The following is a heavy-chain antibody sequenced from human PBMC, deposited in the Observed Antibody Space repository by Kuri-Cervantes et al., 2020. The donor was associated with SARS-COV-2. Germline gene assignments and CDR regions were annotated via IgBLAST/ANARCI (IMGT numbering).Heavy chain of an antibody. Sequence: SCAVYGGSFSGYYWSWIRQPPGKGLEWIGYIYYSGSTYYNPSLKSRVTISVDTSKNQFSLKLSSVTAADTAVYYCARARLYDSSGYYRDAFDIWGQGTMVTVSS. J-gene: IGHJ3*02. D-gene: IGHD3-22*01. CDR3: ARARLYDSSGYYRDAFDI. CDR1: GGSFSGYY. V-gene: IGHV4-30-4*08. CDR2: IYYSGST.